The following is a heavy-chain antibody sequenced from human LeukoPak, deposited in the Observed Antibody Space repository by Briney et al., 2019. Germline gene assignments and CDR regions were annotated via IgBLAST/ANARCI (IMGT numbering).Heavy chain of an antibody. J-gene: IGHJ4*02. V-gene: IGHV4-59*01. CDR3: ARAHTSSWYMDY. CDR1: GGSISSYY. CDR2: IYYSGST. Sequence: TSETLSLTCSVPGGSISSYYWSWIRQPPGKGLEWIGYIYYSGSTNYNPSLKSRVTISVDTSENQLSLKLSSVTAADTALYYCARAHTSSWYMDYWGQGTLVTVSS. D-gene: IGHD6-13*01.